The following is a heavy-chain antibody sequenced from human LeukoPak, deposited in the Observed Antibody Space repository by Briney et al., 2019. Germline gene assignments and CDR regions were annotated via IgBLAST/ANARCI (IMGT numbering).Heavy chain of an antibody. CDR3: ARTARIAATVGDYFDY. D-gene: IGHD6-13*01. V-gene: IGHV1-3*01. J-gene: IGHJ4*02. CDR2: INAGSGDT. Sequence: ASVKVSCKASGYTFTSHAIHWVRQAPGQRPEWMGWINAGSGDTKCSQNLEGRDTITRDTSASTAYMELSSLKSEDTAVYYCARTARIAATVGDYFDYWGQGTLVTISS. CDR1: GYTFTSHA.